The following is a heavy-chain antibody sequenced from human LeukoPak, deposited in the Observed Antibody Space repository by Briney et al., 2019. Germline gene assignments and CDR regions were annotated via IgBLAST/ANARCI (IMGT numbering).Heavy chain of an antibody. CDR3: AKAKGHDIFTGSRIFDY. CDR1: GFTFSSYV. CDR2: ISSSGDVI. Sequence: PTGGSLSLSCAASGFTFSSYVVNWVRQAPGKGLEWVSLISSSGDVIYYADSVKGRFTISRDDSKSTLYLQMNGLRAEDTAIYYCAKAKGHDIFTGSRIFDYWGQGTLVTVSS. D-gene: IGHD3-9*01. V-gene: IGHV3-23*01. J-gene: IGHJ4*02.